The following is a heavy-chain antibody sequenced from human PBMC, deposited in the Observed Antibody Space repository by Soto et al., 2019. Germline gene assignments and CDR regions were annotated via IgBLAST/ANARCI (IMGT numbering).Heavy chain of an antibody. CDR2: IYYSGST. V-gene: IGHV4-59*01. CDR1: GGSISSYY. D-gene: IGHD3-10*01. J-gene: IGHJ4*02. CDR3: ARVATARGPYYFDY. Sequence: SETLSLTCTVSGGSISSYYWSWIRQPPGKGLEWIGYIYYSGSTNYNPSLKSRVTISVDTSKNQFSLKLSSVTAADTAVYYCARVATARGPYYFDYWGQGTLVTVSS.